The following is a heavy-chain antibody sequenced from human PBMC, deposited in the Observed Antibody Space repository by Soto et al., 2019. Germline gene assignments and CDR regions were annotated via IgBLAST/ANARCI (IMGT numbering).Heavy chain of an antibody. CDR2: ISYDGSNK. D-gene: IGHD6-13*01. CDR1: GFTFSSYA. V-gene: IGHV3-30-3*01. Sequence: QPGGSLRLACAASGFTFSSYAMHWVRQAPGKGLEWVAVISYDGSNKYYADSVKGRFTISRDNSKNTLYLQMNSLRAEDTAVYYCARDLLQQLPGDHYYYGMDVWGQGTTVTVSS. CDR3: ARDLLQQLPGDHYYYGMDV. J-gene: IGHJ6*02.